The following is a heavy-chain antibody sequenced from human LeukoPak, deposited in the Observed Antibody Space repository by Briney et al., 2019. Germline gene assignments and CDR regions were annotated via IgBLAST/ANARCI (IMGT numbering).Heavy chain of an antibody. J-gene: IGHJ4*02. D-gene: IGHD6-19*01. CDR2: ISSDGSGT. V-gene: IGHV3-74*01. CDR3: IRGYSSGWYRFDD. CDR1: GFTFSSFW. Sequence: GGSLRLSCAASGFTFSSFWMHWVRQTPGKGLVWVSRISSDGSGTTYADSVKGRFTVPRDNAKNTLYLQMNSLRVEDTAVYYCIRGYSSGWYRFDDWGQGTLVTVSS.